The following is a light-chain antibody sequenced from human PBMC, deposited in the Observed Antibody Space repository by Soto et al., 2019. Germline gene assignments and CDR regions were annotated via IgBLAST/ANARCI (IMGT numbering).Light chain of an antibody. CDR3: QQCDSYWT. CDR1: QSISNC. CDR2: EAS. Sequence: DIQMTQSPSTLSASVGDRVIIACRASQSISNCLAWYQQKPGRAPKLLIYEASILEGGVPSRFSGSGFGTEFTLTISSLQPADIATYYSQQCDSYWTFGQGTKVEI. V-gene: IGKV1-5*03. J-gene: IGKJ1*01.